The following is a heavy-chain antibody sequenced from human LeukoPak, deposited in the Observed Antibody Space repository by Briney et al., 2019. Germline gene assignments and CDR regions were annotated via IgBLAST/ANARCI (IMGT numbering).Heavy chain of an antibody. CDR2: INHSGST. D-gene: IGHD5-12*01. CDR1: GGSFSGYY. V-gene: IGHV4-34*01. Sequence: SETLSLTCAVYGGSFSGYYWSWIRQPPGKGLEWIGEINHSGSTNYNPSLKSRVTMSVDTSKNQFSLKLSPVTAADTAVYYCARAPWPTYSGYDVYYYYGMDVWGQGTTVTVSS. J-gene: IGHJ6*02. CDR3: ARAPWPTYSGYDVYYYYGMDV.